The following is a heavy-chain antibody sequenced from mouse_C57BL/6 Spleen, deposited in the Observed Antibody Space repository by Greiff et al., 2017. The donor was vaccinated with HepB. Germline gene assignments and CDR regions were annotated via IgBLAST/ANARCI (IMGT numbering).Heavy chain of an antibody. CDR3: ARCAYSTLYYAMDY. CDR1: GYAFTNYL. V-gene: IGHV1-54*01. CDR2: INPGSGGT. Sequence: VQLQQSGAELVRPGTSVKVSCKASGYAFTNYLIEWVKQRPGQGLEWIGVINPGSGGTNYNEKFKGKATLTADKSSSTAYMQLSSLTSEDSAVYFCARCAYSTLYYAMDYWGQGTSVTVSS. D-gene: IGHD2-10*01. J-gene: IGHJ4*01.